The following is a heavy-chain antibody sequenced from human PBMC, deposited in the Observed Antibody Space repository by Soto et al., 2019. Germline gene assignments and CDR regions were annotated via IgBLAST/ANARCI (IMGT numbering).Heavy chain of an antibody. CDR3: ARGRIFGVVNPYYYYGMDV. Sequence: GGSLRLSCAAYGFTFSSYSMNWVRQAPGKGLEWVSSISSSSSYIYYADSVKGRFTISRDNAKNSLYLQMNSLRAEDTAVYYCARGRIFGVVNPYYYYGMDVWGQGTTVTVSS. D-gene: IGHD3-3*01. CDR1: GFTFSSYS. V-gene: IGHV3-21*01. CDR2: ISSSSSYI. J-gene: IGHJ6*02.